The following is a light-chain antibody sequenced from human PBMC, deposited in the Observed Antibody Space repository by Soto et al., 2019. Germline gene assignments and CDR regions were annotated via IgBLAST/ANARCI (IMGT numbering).Light chain of an antibody. V-gene: IGKV3-15*01. CDR2: GAS. J-gene: IGKJ4*01. CDR3: QHYNHWLGN. Sequence: EIVVTQSPAILSVSPGERVTLSCRASQNVVTNLAWYQQRLGQAPRLLIYGASDRATGVPARFSGSGSGTEFFLTISSLQYEDFAFYYCQHYNHWLGNFGGGTKVEIK. CDR1: QNVVTN.